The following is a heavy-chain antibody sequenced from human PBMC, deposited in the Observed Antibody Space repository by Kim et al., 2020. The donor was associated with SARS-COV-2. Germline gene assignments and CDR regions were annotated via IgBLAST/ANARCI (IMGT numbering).Heavy chain of an antibody. D-gene: IGHD6-19*01. Sequence: ASVKVSCKASGYTFTSYYINWVRQAPGQGLEWMGRMNPNSGNTGYAQKFQGRVTMTRNTSISTAYMELSSLRSEDTAVYYCARVVPRQWLVRARYQGMDLWRQGPTVTVPS. CDR1: GYTFTSYY. J-gene: IGHJ6*01. CDR3: ARVVPRQWLVRARYQGMDL. V-gene: IGHV1-8*02. CDR2: MNPNSGNT.